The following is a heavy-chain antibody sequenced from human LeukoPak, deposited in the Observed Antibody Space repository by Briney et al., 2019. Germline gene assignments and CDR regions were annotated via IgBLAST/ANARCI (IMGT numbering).Heavy chain of an antibody. CDR2: IKQDGSEK. V-gene: IGHV3-7*01. J-gene: IGHJ6*02. D-gene: IGHD2-15*01. CDR3: ARMDGGYYYYYGLDV. Sequence: HPGGSLRLSCAASGFTFSSYSMNWVRQTPAKGLEWVANIKQDGSEKYYVDSVKGRFTISRDNAKNSLFLQMNSLRAEDTAVYYCARMDGGYYYYYGLDVWGQGTTVTVSS. CDR1: GFTFSSYS.